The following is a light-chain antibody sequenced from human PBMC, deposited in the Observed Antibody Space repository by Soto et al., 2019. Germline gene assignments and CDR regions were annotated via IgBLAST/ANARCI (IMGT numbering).Light chain of an antibody. Sequence: DIQMTQSPSSLSASVGDRVTITCRASQNINSYLNWYQQKPGKAPKLLISAASTLQSGVPSRISGCGSGTDFPLTISILQPEDFATYYCQQNYSNQVFGQGTRLDIK. J-gene: IGKJ5*01. CDR2: AAS. CDR1: QNINSY. V-gene: IGKV1-39*01. CDR3: QQNYSNQV.